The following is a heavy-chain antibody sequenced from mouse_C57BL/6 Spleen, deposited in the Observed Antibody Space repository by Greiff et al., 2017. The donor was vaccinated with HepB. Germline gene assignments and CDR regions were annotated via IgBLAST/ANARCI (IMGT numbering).Heavy chain of an antibody. V-gene: IGHV6-3*01. CDR3: TGRSYGYLDV. CDR2: IRLKSDNYAT. J-gene: IGHJ1*03. Sequence: EVKVEESGGGLVQPGGSMKLSCVASGFTFSNYWMNWVRQSPEKGLEWVAQIRLKSDNYATHYAESVKGRFTISRDDSKSSVYLQMNNLRAEDTGIYYCTGRSYGYLDVWGTGTTVTVSS. CDR1: GFTFSNYW.